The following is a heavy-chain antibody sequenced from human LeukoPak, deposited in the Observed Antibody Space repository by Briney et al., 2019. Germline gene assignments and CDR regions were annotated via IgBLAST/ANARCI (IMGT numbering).Heavy chain of an antibody. V-gene: IGHV1-2*06. Sequence: ASVKVSCKASGYTFTDYYMHWVRQAPGQGLEWMGRMNPNSGGANYAQKFQDRVTMTRDTSINTAYMELSRLRSDDTAVYYSARPAVAGYYYMDVWGKGTTVTVSS. CDR2: MNPNSGGA. CDR3: ARPAVAGYYYMDV. D-gene: IGHD6-19*01. CDR1: GYTFTDYY. J-gene: IGHJ6*03.